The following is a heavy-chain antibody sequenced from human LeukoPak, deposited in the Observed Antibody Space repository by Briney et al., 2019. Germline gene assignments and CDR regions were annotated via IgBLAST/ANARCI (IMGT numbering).Heavy chain of an antibody. CDR1: GYTFTGYY. J-gene: IGHJ1*01. D-gene: IGHD3-10*01. CDR3: ARDYYGSGTKGYFQH. CDR2: INPNSGGT. V-gene: IGHV1-2*02. Sequence: ASVKVSCKASGYTFTGYYMHWVRQAPGQGLEWMGWINPNSGGTNYAQKFQGRVTMTRDTSISTAYMELSRLRSDDTAVYYCARDYYGSGTKGYFQHWGQGTLVTGAS.